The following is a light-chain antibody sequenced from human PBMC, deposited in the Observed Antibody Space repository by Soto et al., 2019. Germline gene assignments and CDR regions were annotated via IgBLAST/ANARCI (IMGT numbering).Light chain of an antibody. CDR3: SSYTNRSTHYV. V-gene: IGLV2-14*01. CDR1: SSDVGGYNY. CDR2: EVS. Sequence: QSVLTQPASVSGSPGQSISISCTGTSSDVGGYNYVSWYQQHPGKAPKLMIYEVSNRPSGVSNRFSGSKSGNTASLTISGLQAEDEADYYCSSYTNRSTHYVFGTGTKVTVL. J-gene: IGLJ1*01.